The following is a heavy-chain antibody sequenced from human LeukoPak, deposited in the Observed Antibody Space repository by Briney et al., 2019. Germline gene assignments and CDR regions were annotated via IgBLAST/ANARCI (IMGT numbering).Heavy chain of an antibody. CDR1: GYTLTELS. Sequence: ASVKVSRMVSGYTLTELSMHWVRQAPGKGLEWMGGFDPEDGETIYAQKFQGRVTMTRNTSISTAYMELSSLRSEDTAVYYCARDITRTNAWFGYWGQGTLVTVSS. V-gene: IGHV1-24*01. D-gene: IGHD1-7*01. CDR3: ARDITRTNAWFGY. CDR2: FDPEDGET. J-gene: IGHJ4*02.